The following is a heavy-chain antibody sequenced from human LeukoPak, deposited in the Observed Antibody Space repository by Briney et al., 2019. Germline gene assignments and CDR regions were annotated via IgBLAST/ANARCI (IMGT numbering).Heavy chain of an antibody. CDR1: GYTFTSYG. Sequence: VASVKVSCKASGYTFTSYGISWVRQAPGQGLEWMGWISAYNGNTNYAQKLQGRVTMTTDTSTSTAYMELRGLRSDDTAVYYCAREMGGQGSYFNGPHAFDIWGQGTMVTVSS. CDR3: AREMGGQGSYFNGPHAFDI. V-gene: IGHV1-18*01. J-gene: IGHJ3*02. CDR2: ISAYNGNT. D-gene: IGHD1-26*01.